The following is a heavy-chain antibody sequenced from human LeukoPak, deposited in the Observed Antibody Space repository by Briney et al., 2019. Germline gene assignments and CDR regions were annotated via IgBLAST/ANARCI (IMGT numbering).Heavy chain of an antibody. J-gene: IGHJ4*02. CDR3: VRDQGGAVSY. V-gene: IGHV3-48*01. Sequence: GGSLRLSCAASGFTFSSYDMTWVRQAPGKGLEWVSYISSSSSTIYYADSVKGRFTISRDNAKNSMFLQMNSLRAEDTAVYYCVRDQGGAVSYWGQGTLVTVSS. D-gene: IGHD3-16*01. CDR2: ISSSSSTI. CDR1: GFTFSSYD.